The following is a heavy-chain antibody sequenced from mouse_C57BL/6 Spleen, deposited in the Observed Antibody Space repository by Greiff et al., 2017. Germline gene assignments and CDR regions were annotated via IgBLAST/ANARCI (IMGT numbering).Heavy chain of an antibody. J-gene: IGHJ4*01. CDR2: ISSGSSTI. V-gene: IGHV5-17*01. Sequence: EVQGVESGGGLVKPGGSLKLSCAASGFTFSDYGMHWVRQAPEKGMEWVAYISSGSSTIYYADTVKGRFTISRDNAKNTLFLQMTSLRSEDTAMYYCARGFYYYGSSYDAMDYWGQGTSVTVSS. D-gene: IGHD1-1*01. CDR1: GFTFSDYG. CDR3: ARGFYYYGSSYDAMDY.